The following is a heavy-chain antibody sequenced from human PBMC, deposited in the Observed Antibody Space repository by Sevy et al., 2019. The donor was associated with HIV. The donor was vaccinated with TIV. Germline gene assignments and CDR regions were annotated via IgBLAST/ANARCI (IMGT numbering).Heavy chain of an antibody. J-gene: IGHJ3*01. D-gene: IGHD3-10*01. Sequence: GGSLRLSCTASGFTFNSYTMNWVRQAPGKGLEWVSSISFSNNYIYYVDSLKGRFTISRDNARNSLFLQMNSLRVEDTALYYCAIPYSSGSWEAFDLWGRGTLVTVSS. CDR1: GFTFNSYT. CDR3: AIPYSSGSWEAFDL. CDR2: ISFSNNYI. V-gene: IGHV3-21*01.